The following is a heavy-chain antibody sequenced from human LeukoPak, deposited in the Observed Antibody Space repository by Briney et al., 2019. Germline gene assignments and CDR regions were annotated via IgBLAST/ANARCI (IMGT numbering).Heavy chain of an antibody. CDR1: GYSFTTNW. Sequence: ESLKISCKASGYSFTTNWIGWVRQMPGKGLEWMGVIYPGDSDTRYSPSFQGQVTISADNSIGTAYLQWSSLEASNTAMYYCVVTTLGWGQGTLVTVSS. CDR3: VVTTLG. D-gene: IGHD4-17*01. J-gene: IGHJ4*02. V-gene: IGHV5-51*01. CDR2: IYPGDSDT.